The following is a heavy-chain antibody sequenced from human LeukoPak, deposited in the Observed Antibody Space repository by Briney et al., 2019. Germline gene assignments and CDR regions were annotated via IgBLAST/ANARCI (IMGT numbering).Heavy chain of an antibody. J-gene: IGHJ4*02. CDR3: ARGDSSSSGYFDY. V-gene: IGHV4-61*02. CDR1: GGSISSGSYY. D-gene: IGHD6-6*01. Sequence: SETLSLTCAVSGGSISSGSYYWSWIRQPAGKGLEWIGRIYTSGSTNYNPSLKSRVTISVDTSKNQFSLKLSSVTAADTAVYYCARGDSSSSGYFDYWGQGTLVIVSS. CDR2: IYTSGST.